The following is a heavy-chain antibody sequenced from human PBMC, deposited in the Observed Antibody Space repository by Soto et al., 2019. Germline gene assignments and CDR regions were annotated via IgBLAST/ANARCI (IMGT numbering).Heavy chain of an antibody. V-gene: IGHV4-59*01. CDR1: GGSISSYY. J-gene: IGHJ5*02. Sequence: PSETRSLTCTVSGGSISSYYWSWIRQPPGKGLEWIGYIYYSGSTNYNPSLKSRVTISVDTSKNQFSLKLSSVTAADTAVYYCARGLELLNWFDPWGQGTLVTVSS. D-gene: IGHD1-7*01. CDR3: ARGLELLNWFDP. CDR2: IYYSGST.